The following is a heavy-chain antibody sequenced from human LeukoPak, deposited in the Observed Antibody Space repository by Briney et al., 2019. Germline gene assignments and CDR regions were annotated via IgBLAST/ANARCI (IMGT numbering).Heavy chain of an antibody. D-gene: IGHD3-3*01. CDR1: GFTFSSYW. CDR2: IKQDGSEE. CDR3: ARVGGKYYDFWSGYPLTNWFDP. J-gene: IGHJ5*02. Sequence: GGSLRLSCAASGFTFSSYWMSWVRQAPGKGLEWVANIKQDGSEEYYVDSVKGRFTISRDNAKNSLYLQMNSLRAEDTAVYYCARVGGKYYDFWSGYPLTNWFDPWGQGTLVTVSS. V-gene: IGHV3-7*01.